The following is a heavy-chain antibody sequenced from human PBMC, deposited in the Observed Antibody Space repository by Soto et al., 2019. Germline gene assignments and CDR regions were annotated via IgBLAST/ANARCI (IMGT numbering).Heavy chain of an antibody. J-gene: IGHJ4*02. CDR2: ISSNGGST. Sequence: GGSLRLSCSASGFTFSSYAMHWVRQAPGKGLEYVSAISSNGGSTYYADSVKGRFTISRDNSKNTLYLQMSSLRAEDTAVYYCVKDFYSGPQSVVTAIPGDYWGQGTLVTVSS. D-gene: IGHD2-21*02. CDR3: VKDFYSGPQSVVTAIPGDY. V-gene: IGHV3-64D*08. CDR1: GFTFSSYA.